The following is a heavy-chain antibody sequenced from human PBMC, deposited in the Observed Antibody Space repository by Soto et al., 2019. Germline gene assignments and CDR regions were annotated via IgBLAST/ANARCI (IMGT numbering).Heavy chain of an antibody. CDR1: FYTVTSFG. CDR3: ATAAAGVAAHVI. J-gene: IGHJ4*02. CDR2: INAYNGNT. V-gene: IGHV1-18*01. D-gene: IGHD6-13*01. Sequence: SVKVSCNASFYTVTSFGVNWVRQAPGQGLEWMGWINAYNGNTNYAQKFQGRVTMTADTAKSTAYMEVRSLRSDDTAVYYCATAAAGVAAHVIWGKGTLVTVSS.